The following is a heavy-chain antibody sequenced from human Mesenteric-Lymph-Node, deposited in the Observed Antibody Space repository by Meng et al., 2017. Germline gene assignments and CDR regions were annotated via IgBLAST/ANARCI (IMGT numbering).Heavy chain of an antibody. J-gene: IGHJ4*02. Sequence: ELQLVESGGGLVQPGGSLRLACAASGLTVSRKYMSWVRQAPGKGLEWVSLMYSGGTTSYADSVKGRFTILRDNSKNTLYLQMNNLRAEDTAIYYCASRDIYSFDFWGQGTLVTVSS. CDR3: ASRDIYSFDF. CDR2: MYSGGTT. CDR1: GLTVSRKY. D-gene: IGHD2-21*01. V-gene: IGHV3-66*01.